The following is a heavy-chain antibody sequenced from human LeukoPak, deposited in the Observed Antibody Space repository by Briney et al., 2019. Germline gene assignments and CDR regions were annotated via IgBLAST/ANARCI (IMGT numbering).Heavy chain of an antibody. J-gene: IGHJ3*02. V-gene: IGHV4-39*07. CDR1: GGSISSSSYY. CDR2: IYYSGST. D-gene: IGHD3-22*01. Sequence: SETLSLTCTVSGGSISSSSYYWGWIRQPPGKGLEWIGSIYYSGSTYYNPSLKSRVTISVDTSKNQFSLKLSSVTAADTAVYYCARVSGITMIVVVQSDGFDIWGQGTVVSVSS. CDR3: ARVSGITMIVVVQSDGFDI.